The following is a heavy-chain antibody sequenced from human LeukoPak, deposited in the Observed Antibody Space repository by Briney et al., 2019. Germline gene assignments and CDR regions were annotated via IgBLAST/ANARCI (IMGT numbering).Heavy chain of an antibody. V-gene: IGHV1-8*01. CDR2: MNPNSGNT. J-gene: IGHJ6*03. CDR1: GYTFTSYD. Sequence: ASVKVSCKASGYTFTSYDINWVRQATGQGLEWMGWMNPNSGNTGYAQKFQGRVTMTRNTSISTAYMELSSLRSEDTAVYYCARGRYSSSWYDYYYYYYMDVWGKGTTVTVSS. CDR3: ARGRYSSSWYDYYYYYYMDV. D-gene: IGHD6-13*01.